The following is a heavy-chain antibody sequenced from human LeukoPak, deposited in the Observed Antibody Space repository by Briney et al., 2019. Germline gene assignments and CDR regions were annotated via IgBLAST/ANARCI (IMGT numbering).Heavy chain of an antibody. D-gene: IGHD3-22*01. CDR1: GDSIVSNNYY. CDR3: ARHVVAVLIPNWFDP. CDR2: IYHAGNT. Sequence: SETLSLACSLSGDSIVSNNYYGGSIRQPPGKCLEWDGSIYHAGNTYSNPSLKSRDTMSVDTSKNQFSLKLTSLTATDTAIYYYARHVVAVLIPNWFDPWGQGTLVTVSS. V-gene: IGHV4-39*01. J-gene: IGHJ5*02.